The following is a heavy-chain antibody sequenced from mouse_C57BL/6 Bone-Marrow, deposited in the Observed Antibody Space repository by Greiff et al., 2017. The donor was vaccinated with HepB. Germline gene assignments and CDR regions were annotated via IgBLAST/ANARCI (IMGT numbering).Heavy chain of an antibody. V-gene: IGHV1-55*01. CDR3: ATYGSRNYAMDY. CDR2: IYPGSGST. Sequence: QVQLKQPGAELVKPGASVKMSCKASGYTFTSYWITWVKQRPGQGLEWIGDIYPGSGSTNYNEKFKSKATLTVDTSSSTAYMQLSSLTSEDSAVYYCATYGSRNYAMDYWGQGTSVTVSS. J-gene: IGHJ4*01. CDR1: GYTFTSYW. D-gene: IGHD1-1*01.